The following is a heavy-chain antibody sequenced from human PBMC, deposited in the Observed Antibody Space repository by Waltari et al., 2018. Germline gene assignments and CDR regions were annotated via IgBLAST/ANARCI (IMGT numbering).Heavy chain of an antibody. D-gene: IGHD5-12*01. CDR2: ISGSGGST. CDR1: GFTFSSYA. Sequence: EVQLVESGGGLVQPGGSLRLSCAASGFTFSSYAMSWVRQAPGKGREWVSGISGSGGSTYYADSVKGRFTISRDNSKNTLYLQMNSLRAEDTAVYYCAKGGKAESGYDWDYFDYWGQGTLVTVSS. V-gene: IGHV3-23*04. J-gene: IGHJ4*02. CDR3: AKGGKAESGYDWDYFDY.